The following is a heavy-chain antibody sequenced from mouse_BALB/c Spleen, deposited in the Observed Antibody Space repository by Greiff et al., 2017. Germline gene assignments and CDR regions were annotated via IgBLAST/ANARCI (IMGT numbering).Heavy chain of an antibody. CDR1: GYTFTSYW. CDR2: IDPYDSET. D-gene: IGHD1-1*01. V-gene: IGHV1-52*01. CDR3: ARPTTVVAGDFDD. J-gene: IGHJ2*01. Sequence: QVQLQQPGAELVRPGASVKLSCKASGYTFTSYWMNWVKQRPEQGLEWIGRIDPYDSETHYNQKFKDKAILTVDKSSSTAYMQLSSLTSEDSAVYDGARPTTVVAGDFDDWGQGTTLTVAS.